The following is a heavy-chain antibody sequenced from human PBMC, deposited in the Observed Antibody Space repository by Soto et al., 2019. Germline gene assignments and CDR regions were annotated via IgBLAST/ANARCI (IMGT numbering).Heavy chain of an antibody. CDR2: IRTYNGNT. V-gene: IGHV1-18*01. CDR3: ARGHGQWLVSN. Sequence: QVQVVQSGAEVKKPGSSVKFSCKASGYIFTSHGISGVRHALGQGMEWMGRIRTYNGNTNYAQKLQGRVTMARDTSASIAYMELGRRRTDDTAVYSCARGHGQWLVSNWGQGTLVTVSS. J-gene: IGHJ1*01. CDR1: GYIFTSHG. D-gene: IGHD6-19*01.